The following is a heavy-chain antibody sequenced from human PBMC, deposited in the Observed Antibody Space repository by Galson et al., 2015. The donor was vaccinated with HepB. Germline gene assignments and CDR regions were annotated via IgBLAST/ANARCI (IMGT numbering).Heavy chain of an antibody. V-gene: IGHV1-69*13. CDR3: ARAGTHGDPQSDDY. J-gene: IGHJ4*02. CDR2: IIPIFGTT. Sequence: SVKVSCKASGGTFSSYAISWVRQAPGQGLEWMGGIIPIFGTTNYAQKFQGRVTITADESTSTAYMELSSLRSEDTAVYYCARAGTHGDPQSDDYWGQGTLVTVSS. CDR1: GGTFSSYA. D-gene: IGHD4-17*01.